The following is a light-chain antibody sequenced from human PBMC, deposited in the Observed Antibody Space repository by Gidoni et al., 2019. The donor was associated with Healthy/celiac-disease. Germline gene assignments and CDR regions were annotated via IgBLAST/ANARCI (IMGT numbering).Light chain of an antibody. J-gene: IGKJ2*01. CDR2: GAS. Sequence: EIVLTQSPGTLSLSPGERATLSCRASQSVSSSYLAWYQQKPGQAPRLLIYGASSRATGIPDRFSGSGSGTDFTLTISRLEPEDFAAYYCQQYGSSPPMYTFGQGTKLEIK. V-gene: IGKV3-20*01. CDR1: QSVSSSY. CDR3: QQYGSSPPMYT.